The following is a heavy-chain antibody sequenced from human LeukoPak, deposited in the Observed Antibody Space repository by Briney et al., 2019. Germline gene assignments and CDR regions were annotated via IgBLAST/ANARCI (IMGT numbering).Heavy chain of an antibody. D-gene: IGHD6-19*01. J-gene: IGHJ4*02. CDR3: TRGLGYSSGNGATYY. Sequence: GGSLRLSCAASGFTSSSYAMHWVRQAPGKGLEWVAVISYDGSNKYYADSVKGRFTTSRDNSKNTLYLQMNSLRAEDTAVYYCTRGLGYSSGNGATYYWGQGTLVTVSS. V-gene: IGHV3-30*04. CDR1: GFTSSSYA. CDR2: ISYDGSNK.